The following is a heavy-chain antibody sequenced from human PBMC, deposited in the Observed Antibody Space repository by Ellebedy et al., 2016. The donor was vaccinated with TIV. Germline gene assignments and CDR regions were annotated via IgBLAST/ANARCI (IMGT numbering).Heavy chain of an antibody. CDR2: NCYRGST. CDR3: AGKIAGYYYGLDV. CDR1: GGSITSYF. Sequence: MPSETLSLTCTVSGGSITSYFLDWIRQPPGKGLEWIGYNCYRGSTYYNPSLKSRVTISIDTSRNQFSLLLTSVTAADTAVYFCAGKIAGYYYGLDVWGQGTTVTVSS. J-gene: IGHJ6*02. V-gene: IGHV4-59*08.